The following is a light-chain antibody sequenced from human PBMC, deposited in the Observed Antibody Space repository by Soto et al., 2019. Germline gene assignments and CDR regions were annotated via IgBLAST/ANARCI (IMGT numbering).Light chain of an antibody. V-gene: IGKV3-11*01. J-gene: IGKJ5*01. CDR3: QQRSNWPIT. CDR2: DAS. CDR1: RSVSSY. Sequence: EIVLTQSPATLSLSPGESATLSCRATRSVSSYLAGYQHKPGQAPRLLIYDASSRPTDIPARLSGSGSGTDFTLTISSLEPEDFALYYCQQRSNWPITFGQGTRLEIK.